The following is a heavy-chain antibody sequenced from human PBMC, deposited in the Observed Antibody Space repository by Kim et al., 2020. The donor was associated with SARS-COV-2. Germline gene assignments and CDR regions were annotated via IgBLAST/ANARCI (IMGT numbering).Heavy chain of an antibody. D-gene: IGHD3-3*01. J-gene: IGHJ3*02. CDR3: ARDPLLRFLEWLFHDDAFDI. CDR1: GYTFTGYY. Sequence: ASVKVSCKASGYTFTGYYMHWVRQAPGQGLEWMGWINPNSGGTNYAQKFQGRVTMTRDTSISTAYMELSRLRSDDTAVYYCARDPLLRFLEWLFHDDAFDIWGQGTMVTVSS. CDR2: INPNSGGT. V-gene: IGHV1-2*02.